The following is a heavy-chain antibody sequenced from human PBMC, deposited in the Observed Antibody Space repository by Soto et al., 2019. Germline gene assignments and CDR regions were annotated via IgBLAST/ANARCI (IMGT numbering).Heavy chain of an antibody. CDR1: GFTFSSYG. D-gene: IGHD5-18*01. V-gene: IGHV3-33*01. CDR3: ARDWSGYSYGEYYFDY. Sequence: GGSLRLSCAASGFTFSSYGMHWVRRAPGKGLEWVAVIWYDGSNKYYADSVKGRFTISRDNSKNTLYLQMNSLRAEDTAVYYCARDWSGYSYGEYYFDYWGQGTLVTVSS. CDR2: IWYDGSNK. J-gene: IGHJ4*02.